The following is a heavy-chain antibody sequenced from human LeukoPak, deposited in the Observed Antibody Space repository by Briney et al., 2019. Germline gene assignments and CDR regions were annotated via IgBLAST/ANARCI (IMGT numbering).Heavy chain of an antibody. V-gene: IGHV4-59*01. Sequence: TLSLTCTVSGGSISSYYWSWIRQPPGKGLEWIGYIYYSGSTNYNPSLKSRVTISVDTSKNQFSLKLSSVTAADTAVYYCARSNWFDPWGQGTLVTVSS. J-gene: IGHJ5*02. CDR2: IYYSGST. CDR3: ARSNWFDP. CDR1: GGSISSYY.